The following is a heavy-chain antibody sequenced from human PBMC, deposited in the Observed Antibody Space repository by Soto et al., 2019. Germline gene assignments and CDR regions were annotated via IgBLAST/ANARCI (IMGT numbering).Heavy chain of an antibody. V-gene: IGHV4-4*02. CDR1: GDSISSSKW. Sequence: QVQLQESGPGLVKPSGTLSLTCAVSGDSISSSKWWTWVRQPPGKGLEWIGDTLHSGSTNYNPSLNSRIIISVNTSKNQFSLELPSVTAADTAVYYCAYSPGWYSPDVWGQGTMVIVSP. J-gene: IGHJ3*01. CDR3: AYSPGWYSPDV. CDR2: TLHSGST. D-gene: IGHD6-19*01.